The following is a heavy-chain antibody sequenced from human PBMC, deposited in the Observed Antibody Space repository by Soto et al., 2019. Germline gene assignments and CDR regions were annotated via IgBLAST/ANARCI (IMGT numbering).Heavy chain of an antibody. J-gene: IGHJ5*02. Sequence: LSLTCTVSGGSISSSSYYWGWIRQPPGKGLEWIGSIYYSGSTYYNPSLKSRVTISVDTSKNQFSLKLSSVTAADTAVYYCARHVGYSSSSSHWFDPWGQGTLVTVSS. CDR1: GGSISSSSYY. CDR2: IYYSGST. CDR3: ARHVGYSSSSSHWFDP. V-gene: IGHV4-39*01. D-gene: IGHD6-6*01.